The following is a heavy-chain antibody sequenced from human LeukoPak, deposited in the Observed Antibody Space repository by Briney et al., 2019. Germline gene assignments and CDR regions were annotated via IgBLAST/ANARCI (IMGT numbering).Heavy chain of an antibody. J-gene: IGHJ4*02. D-gene: IGHD4-17*01. Sequence: GGSLRLSCAASGFTFSSYAMHWVRQAPGKGLEWVAVISYDGSNKYYADSVKGRFTISRDNSKNTLYLQMNSLRAEDTAVYYCARGPPRSYGDYVHFDYWGQGALVTVSS. CDR3: ARGPPRSYGDYVHFDY. CDR2: ISYDGSNK. CDR1: GFTFSSYA. V-gene: IGHV3-30*04.